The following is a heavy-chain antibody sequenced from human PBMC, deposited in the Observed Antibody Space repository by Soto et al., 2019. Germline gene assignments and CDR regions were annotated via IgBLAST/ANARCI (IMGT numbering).Heavy chain of an antibody. V-gene: IGHV1-18*01. CDR1: GYTFTSYG. Sequence: QVQLVQSGAEVKKPGASVKVSCKASGYTFTSYGISWVRQAPGQGLEWMGWISAYNGNTNYAQKLRGRVTMTTDTSTSTAYMELRSLRSDDTAVYYCARDYSDFWSGYLTYYYYMDVWGKGTTVTVSS. CDR3: ARDYSDFWSGYLTYYYYMDV. CDR2: ISAYNGNT. D-gene: IGHD3-3*01. J-gene: IGHJ6*03.